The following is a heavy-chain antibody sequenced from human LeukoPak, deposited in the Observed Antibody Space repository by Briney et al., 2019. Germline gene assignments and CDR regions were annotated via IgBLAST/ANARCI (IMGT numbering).Heavy chain of an antibody. V-gene: IGHV3-20*04. D-gene: IGHD1-26*01. CDR3: ANGPPGARGRVDFDY. CDR1: GFTFDDYG. Sequence: GGSLRLSCAASGFTFDDYGMSWVRQAPGKGLEWVSGINWNGGSTGYADSVKGRFTTSRDNAKNSLYLQMNSLGAEDTAVYYCANGPPGARGRVDFDYWGQGTLVTVSS. J-gene: IGHJ4*02. CDR2: INWNGGST.